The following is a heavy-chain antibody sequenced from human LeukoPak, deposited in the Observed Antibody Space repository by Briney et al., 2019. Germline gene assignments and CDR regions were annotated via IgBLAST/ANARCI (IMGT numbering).Heavy chain of an antibody. CDR1: GDSISSFY. V-gene: IGHV4-59*01. J-gene: IGHJ5*02. Sequence: KPSETLSLTCSVSGDSISSFYWGWIRQPPGKGLEWIGYIYYSGSTDYTPSLKSRVTISVDTSKNQFSLKLTSVTAADTAVYYCARIPVNCSGGSCYPNWFGPWGQGNLVTVSS. CDR3: ARIPVNCSGGSCYPNWFGP. D-gene: IGHD2-15*01. CDR2: IYYSGST.